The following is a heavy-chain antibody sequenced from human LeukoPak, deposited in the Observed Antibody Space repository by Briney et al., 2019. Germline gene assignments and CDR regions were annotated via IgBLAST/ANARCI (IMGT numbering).Heavy chain of an antibody. D-gene: IGHD3-3*01. J-gene: IGHJ4*02. CDR3: ARGPPEGFYSDFWSGPMYYFDY. Sequence: SETLSLTCTVSGGSISSYYWSWIRQPPGKGLEWMGYIYYSGSTNYNPFHKSRVTISVDTSKNPFSLKLSSVTAADTAVYYCARGPPEGFYSDFWSGPMYYFDYWGQGTLVTVSS. V-gene: IGHV4-59*01. CDR1: GGSISSYY. CDR2: IYYSGST.